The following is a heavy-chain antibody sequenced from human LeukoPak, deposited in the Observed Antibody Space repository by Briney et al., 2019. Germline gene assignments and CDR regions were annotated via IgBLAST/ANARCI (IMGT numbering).Heavy chain of an antibody. V-gene: IGHV4-39*01. Sequence: SETLSLTCTVSGGSISSGSDYWGWTRQPPGKWLAWIGSIYYSGSTYYNPSLKSRVTISGDTSTHQFSLKLSSVTAADTAEYYCARHPDNFWSGYPKPYFDYWGQGTLVTVSS. D-gene: IGHD3-3*01. CDR3: ARHPDNFWSGYPKPYFDY. CDR1: GGSISSGSDY. CDR2: IYYSGST. J-gene: IGHJ4*02.